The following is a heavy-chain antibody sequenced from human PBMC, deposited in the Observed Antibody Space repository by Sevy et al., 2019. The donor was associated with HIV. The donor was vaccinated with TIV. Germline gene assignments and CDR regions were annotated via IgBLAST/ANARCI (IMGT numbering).Heavy chain of an antibody. V-gene: IGHV1-69*10. Sequence: ASVKVSCKASGGTFSSYAISWVRQAPGQGLEWMGGIIPILGIANYAQKFQGRVTITADKSTSTAYMELSSLRSEDTAVYYCARERDRDGYTIPFDYWGQGTLVTVSS. CDR2: IIPILGIA. CDR1: GGTFSSYA. J-gene: IGHJ4*02. CDR3: ARERDRDGYTIPFDY. D-gene: IGHD5-12*01.